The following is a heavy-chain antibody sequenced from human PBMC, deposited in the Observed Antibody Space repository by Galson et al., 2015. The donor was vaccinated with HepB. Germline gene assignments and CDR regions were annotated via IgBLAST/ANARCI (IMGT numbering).Heavy chain of an antibody. CDR2: IGGSGVGT. J-gene: IGHJ4*02. CDR1: GFSFSSYT. V-gene: IGHV3-23*01. Sequence: SLRLSCAASGFSFSSYTMNWVRQAPGKGLEWVSAIGGSGVGTYYAGSVKGRFTISRDNSKNTLFLQMNSLRVEDTAVYYCTKDQAPLWGQGTLVTVSS. CDR3: TKDQAPL.